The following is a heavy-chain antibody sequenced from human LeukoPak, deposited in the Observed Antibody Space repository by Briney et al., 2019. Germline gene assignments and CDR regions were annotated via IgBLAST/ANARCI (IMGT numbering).Heavy chain of an antibody. Sequence: GRSLRLSCTASGFTFGDNAMSWFRQGPGKGLEWVSFIRGKVYGGTTEYAASVKGRFTISRDDSKSIAYLQMNSLKIDDTAVYYCTRGPWGEYWGQGPLVTVSS. CDR1: GFTFGDNA. CDR3: TRGPWGEY. J-gene: IGHJ4*02. D-gene: IGHD3-10*01. CDR2: IRGKVYGGTT. V-gene: IGHV3-49*03.